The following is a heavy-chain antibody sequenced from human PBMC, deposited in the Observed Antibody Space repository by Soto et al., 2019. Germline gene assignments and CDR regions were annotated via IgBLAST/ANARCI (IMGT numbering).Heavy chain of an antibody. D-gene: IGHD2-2*01. CDR1: GFTVTSNG. CDR2: IKHDGSEK. Sequence: GGSLRLSCGVSGFTVTSNGVSWVRQAPGKGLEWVANIKHDGSEKFYVDSVKCRFTISRDSAKNSLYLQMSSLRAEDTAVYYCVSGRYCSSFSSLYFEYRGKGTLAT. J-gene: IGHJ4*02. V-gene: IGHV3-7*01. CDR3: VSGRYCSSFSSLYFEY.